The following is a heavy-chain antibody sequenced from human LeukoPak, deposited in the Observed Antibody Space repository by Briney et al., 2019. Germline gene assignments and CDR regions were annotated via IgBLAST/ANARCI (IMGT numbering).Heavy chain of an antibody. CDR2: ISYDGSNK. CDR1: GFTFSDHA. J-gene: IGHJ6*02. CDR3: ARDRVSTLYYYYGMDV. Sequence: GGSLRLSCAASGFTFSDHAMSWVRQAPGKGLEWVAVISYDGSNKYYADSVKGRFTISRDNAKNSLYLQMNSLRAEDTAVYYCARDRVSTLYYYYGMDVWGQGTTVTVSS. V-gene: IGHV3-30-3*01.